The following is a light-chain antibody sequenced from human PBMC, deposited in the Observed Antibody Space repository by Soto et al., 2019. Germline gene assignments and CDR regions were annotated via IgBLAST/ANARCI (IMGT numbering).Light chain of an antibody. CDR2: GVS. Sequence: EIVMTQSPASLSVSPGERATLSCRASQSVSNNLAWYQQKPGQAPRLLISGVSTRASGIPARFSGSGSGTEFTLTISSLQSEDSAVYYCQQYNNWPPLTFGGGTKVEIK. CDR1: QSVSNN. CDR3: QQYNNWPPLT. V-gene: IGKV3-15*01. J-gene: IGKJ4*01.